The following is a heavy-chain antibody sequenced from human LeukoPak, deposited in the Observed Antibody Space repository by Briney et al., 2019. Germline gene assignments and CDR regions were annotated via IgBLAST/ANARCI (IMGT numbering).Heavy chain of an antibody. V-gene: IGHV3-15*01. CDR3: TTDQPYCGGDCYVGSVDY. D-gene: IGHD2-21*02. Sequence: PGGSLRLSCAASGFTFSNAWMSWVRQAPGKGLEWVGRIKSKTDGGTTDYAAPVKGRFTISRDDSKNTLYLQMNSLKTEDTAVYYCTTDQPYCGGDCYVGSVDYWGQGTLVTVSS. CDR1: GFTFSNAW. J-gene: IGHJ4*02. CDR2: IKSKTDGGTT.